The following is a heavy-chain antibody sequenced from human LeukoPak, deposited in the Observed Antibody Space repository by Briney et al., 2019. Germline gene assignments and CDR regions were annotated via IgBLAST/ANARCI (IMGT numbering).Heavy chain of an antibody. Sequence: GGSLRLSCAASGFTFSSYSMNWVRQAPGKGLEWVSYISSSSSTIYYADSVKGRFTISRDNAKNSLYLQMNSLGAEDTAVYYCASKSYGDTDYYGMDVWGQGTTVTVSS. J-gene: IGHJ6*02. D-gene: IGHD4-17*01. CDR1: GFTFSSYS. CDR3: ASKSYGDTDYYGMDV. V-gene: IGHV3-48*04. CDR2: ISSSSSTI.